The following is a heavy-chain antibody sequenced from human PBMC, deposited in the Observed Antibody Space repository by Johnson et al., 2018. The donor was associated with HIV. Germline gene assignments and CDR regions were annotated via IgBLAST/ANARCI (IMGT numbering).Heavy chain of an antibody. D-gene: IGHD3-22*01. J-gene: IGHJ3*02. CDR3: AKEQSVVVIGIGAFDI. Sequence: QEKLVESGGGVVQPGGSLRLSCAASGFTFSTYGIHWVRQSPGKGLEWVAFIRYDGSNKYYADSVKGRFTISRDNSKNTLYLQMNSLRAEDTAVYYCAKEQSVVVIGIGAFDIWGQGTMVTVSS. CDR2: IRYDGSNK. CDR1: GFTFSTYG. V-gene: IGHV3-30*02.